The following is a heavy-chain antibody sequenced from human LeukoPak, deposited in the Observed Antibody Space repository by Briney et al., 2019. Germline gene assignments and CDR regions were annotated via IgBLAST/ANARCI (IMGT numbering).Heavy chain of an antibody. CDR2: ISYDGSNK. V-gene: IGHV3-30*03. J-gene: IGHJ4*02. CDR3: GSYWEQFDY. CDR1: GFTFSSYG. D-gene: IGHD1-26*01. Sequence: GGSLRLSCAASGFTFSSYGMHWVRQAPGKGQEWVAVISYDGSNKYYADSVKGRFTISRDNSKNTLYLQMNSLRAEDTAVYYCGSYWEQFDYWGQGTLVTVSS.